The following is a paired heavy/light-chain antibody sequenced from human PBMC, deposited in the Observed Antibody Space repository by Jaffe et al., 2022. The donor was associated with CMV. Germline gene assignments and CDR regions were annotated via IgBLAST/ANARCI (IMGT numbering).Light chain of an antibody. Sequence: QSALTQPASVSGSPGQSITISCTGTSRDVGDYNYVSWYQQHPGKAPTLVIFDVSNRPSGVSNRFSGSKSGNTASLTISGLQAEDEADYYCGSYTSDNTHVVFGGGTKLTVL. CDR2: DVS. CDR3: GSYTSDNTHVV. V-gene: IGLV2-14*03. CDR1: SRDVGDYNY. J-gene: IGLJ2*01.
Heavy chain of an antibody. V-gene: IGHV3-48*02. CDR1: GFAFSTYS. J-gene: IGHJ4*02. CDR3: ARDLGSNSPNFDS. D-gene: IGHD6-6*01. CDR2: ITTGSSTI. Sequence: EVQLVESGGGLVKPGGSLRLSCAASGFAFSTYSMNWVRQAPGKRLEWVSYITTGSSTIYYADSVKGRFTISRDNAKNSLYLQMNSLRDEDTAVYYCARDLGSNSPNFDSWGQGTLVTVSS.